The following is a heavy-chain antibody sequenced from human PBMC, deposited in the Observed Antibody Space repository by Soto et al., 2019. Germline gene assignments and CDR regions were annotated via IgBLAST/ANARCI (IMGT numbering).Heavy chain of an antibody. Sequence: EAQLVESGGGLVQPGGSLRLSCAASGFTFSVYTMHWVRQSPGKGLEWISSITSSGTTISYADSVKGRFTISRDNAKSSLFLQVDTLRDEDPAFYYWGRDVFTTASYCPWSDPWGQGTLVPFPS. D-gene: IGHD2-15*01. CDR2: ITSSGTTI. J-gene: IGHJ5*02. CDR1: GFTFSVYT. V-gene: IGHV3-48*02. CDR3: GRDVFTTASYCPWSDP.